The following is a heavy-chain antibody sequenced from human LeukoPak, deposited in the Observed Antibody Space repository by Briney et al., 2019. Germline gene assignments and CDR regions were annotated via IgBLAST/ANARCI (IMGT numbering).Heavy chain of an antibody. CDR2: IRYDGSNK. CDR3: AKELDY. V-gene: IGHV3-30*02. J-gene: IGHJ4*02. Sequence: GGSLRLSCAASGFIFSDSALHWVRQAPGKGLEWVAFIRYDGSNKYYADSVKGRFTISRDNSKNTLYLQMNSLRAEDTAVYYCAKELDYWGQGTLVTVSS. CDR1: GFIFSDSA.